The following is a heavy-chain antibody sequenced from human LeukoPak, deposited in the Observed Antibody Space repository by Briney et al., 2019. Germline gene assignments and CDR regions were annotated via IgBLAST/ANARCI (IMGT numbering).Heavy chain of an antibody. CDR2: ISAYNGNT. CDR3: ARAPAAIVNYYYYYMDV. V-gene: IGHV1-18*01. D-gene: IGHD2-2*01. J-gene: IGHJ6*03. Sequence: AASVKVSCKASGYTFTSYGISWVRQAPGQGLEWMGWISAYNGNTNYAQKLQGRVTMTTDTSTSTAYMELRSLRSDDTAVYYCARAPAAIVNYYYYYMDVWGKGTTVTVSS. CDR1: GYTFTSYG.